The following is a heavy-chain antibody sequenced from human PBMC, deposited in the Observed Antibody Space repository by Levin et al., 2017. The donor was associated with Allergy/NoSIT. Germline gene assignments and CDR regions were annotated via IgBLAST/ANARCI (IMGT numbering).Heavy chain of an antibody. CDR3: AREQSPYYYDSSGYNNWFDP. D-gene: IGHD3-22*01. CDR1: GFTFSSYS. V-gene: IGHV3-48*02. Sequence: RAGGSLRLSCAASGFTFSSYSMNWVRQAPGKGLEWVSYISSSSSTIYYADSVKGRFTISRDNAKNSLYLQMNSLRDEDTAVYYCAREQSPYYYDSSGYNNWFDPWGQGTLVTVSS. J-gene: IGHJ5*02. CDR2: ISSSSSTI.